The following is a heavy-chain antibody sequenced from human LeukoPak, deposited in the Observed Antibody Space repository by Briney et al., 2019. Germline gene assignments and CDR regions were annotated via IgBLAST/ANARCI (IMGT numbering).Heavy chain of an antibody. CDR3: ARAPSVLWPKKAGTNYYMDV. Sequence: ASVKVSCKASGGTFSSYAISWVRQAPGQGLEWMGWMSPNSGNTGYAQKFQGRVTITRNTSISTAYMELSSLRSDDTAVYYCARAPSVLWPKKAGTNYYMDVWGKGTTVTVSS. V-gene: IGHV1-8*03. CDR1: GGTFSSYA. D-gene: IGHD6-19*01. J-gene: IGHJ6*03. CDR2: MSPNSGNT.